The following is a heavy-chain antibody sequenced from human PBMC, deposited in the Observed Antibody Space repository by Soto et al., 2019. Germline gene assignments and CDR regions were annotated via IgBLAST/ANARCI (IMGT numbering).Heavy chain of an antibody. D-gene: IGHD2-15*01. CDR2: ISGSGGST. V-gene: IGHV3-23*01. CDR3: AKKATIQLGYCSGGSCKFDY. Sequence: EVQLLESGGGLVQPGGSLRLSCAASGFTFSSYAMSWVRQAPGKGLEWVSAISGSGGSTNYADSVQGRFTISRDNSKNTLYLQMNSLRAEDTAIYYCAKKATIQLGYCSGGSCKFDYWGQGTLVTVSS. CDR1: GFTFSSYA. J-gene: IGHJ4*02.